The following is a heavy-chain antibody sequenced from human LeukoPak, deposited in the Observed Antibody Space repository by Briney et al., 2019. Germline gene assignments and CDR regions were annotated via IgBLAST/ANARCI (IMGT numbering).Heavy chain of an antibody. V-gene: IGHV1-2*02. Sequence: ASVTVSCKASGYTFTGYYMHWVRQAPGQGLEWMGWINPNSGGTNYAQKFQGRVTMTRDTSISTAYMELSRLRSDDTAVYYCARDSTVTTGAADYWGQGTLVTVSS. CDR2: INPNSGGT. J-gene: IGHJ4*02. D-gene: IGHD4-17*01. CDR3: ARDSTVTTGAADY. CDR1: GYTFTGYY.